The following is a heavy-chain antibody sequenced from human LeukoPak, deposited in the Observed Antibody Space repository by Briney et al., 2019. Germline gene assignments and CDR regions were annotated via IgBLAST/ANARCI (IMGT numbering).Heavy chain of an antibody. V-gene: IGHV3-53*01. J-gene: IGHJ3*02. D-gene: IGHD2-2*01. CDR2: IYSGGNT. Sequence: GGSLRLCCVASGFSVSSNYMNWVRQAPGKGLEWVSGIYSGGNTNFADSVRGRFTISRDDSKNTLFLQMNSLRAEDTAVYYCARSTPVPGVATFDIWGQGTMVTVSS. CDR1: GFSVSSNY. CDR3: ARSTPVPGVATFDI.